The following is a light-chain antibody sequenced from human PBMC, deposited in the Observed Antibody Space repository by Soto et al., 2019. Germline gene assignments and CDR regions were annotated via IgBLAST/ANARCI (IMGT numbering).Light chain of an antibody. J-gene: IGKJ4*01. Sequence: DIQMTQSPSSVSASVGDRVTITCRASERINTYLAWYQQQPGKAPKLLIYAAYSLQSGVPSRFSGSGSGTEFTLTISNLQPEDFATYYCQQANSPPLTFGGGTKVEIK. CDR3: QQANSPPLT. CDR2: AAY. V-gene: IGKV1-12*01. CDR1: ERINTY.